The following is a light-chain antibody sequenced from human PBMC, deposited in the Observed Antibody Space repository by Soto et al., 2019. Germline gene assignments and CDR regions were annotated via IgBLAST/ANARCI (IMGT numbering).Light chain of an antibody. Sequence: QPVLTQPASVSGSPGQSITISCTGTSSDVGGYDYVSWYQQHPGKAPKLMIYDVTNRPSGVSIRFSGSKSGNTASLTISGLQAEDEADYFCSSYKSSFLVVFGGGTQLTVL. CDR1: SSDVGGYDY. CDR3: SSYKSSFLVV. CDR2: DVT. V-gene: IGLV2-14*01. J-gene: IGLJ2*01.